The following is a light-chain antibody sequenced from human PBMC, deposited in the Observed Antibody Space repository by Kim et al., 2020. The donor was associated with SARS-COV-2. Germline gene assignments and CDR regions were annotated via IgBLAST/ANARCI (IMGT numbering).Light chain of an antibody. CDR2: DAS. Sequence: DIQMTQSPSTLSASVGDRVNITCQASQNISSWLDWYQQKPGKAPKLLIYDASSLESGVPSRFSGSGSGTEFTLTISSLQPDDFATYYCQQYNTYPDIFAQDPKLEI. V-gene: IGKV1-5*01. CDR1: QNISSW. CDR3: QQYNTYPDI. J-gene: IGKJ2*01.